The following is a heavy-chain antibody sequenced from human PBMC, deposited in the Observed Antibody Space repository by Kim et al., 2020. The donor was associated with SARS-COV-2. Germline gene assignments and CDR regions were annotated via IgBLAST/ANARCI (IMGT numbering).Heavy chain of an antibody. J-gene: IGHJ4*02. CDR1: GGTFSSYA. Sequence: SVKVSCKASGGTFSSYAISWVRQAPGQGLEWMGGIIPIFGTANYAQKFQGRVTITADESTSTAYMELSSLRSEDTAVYYCARDGLNPSALGSFDYWGQGTLVTVSS. CDR2: IIPIFGTA. V-gene: IGHV1-69*13. D-gene: IGHD1-26*01. CDR3: ARDGLNPSALGSFDY.